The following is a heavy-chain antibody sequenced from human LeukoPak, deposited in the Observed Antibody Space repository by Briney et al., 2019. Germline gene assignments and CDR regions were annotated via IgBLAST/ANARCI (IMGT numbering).Heavy chain of an antibody. CDR2: INSDGGTT. J-gene: IGHJ4*02. V-gene: IGHV3-74*01. CDR1: GFTFSNYW. Sequence: GGSLRLSCAASGFTFSNYWMHWVRQVPGKGLVWVSRINSDGGTTNYADSVKGRFTTSRDNAKNTLYLQMNSLRAEDTAVYYCVRDIYSSTWYFDYWGQGTLVTVSS. D-gene: IGHD6-13*01. CDR3: VRDIYSSTWYFDY.